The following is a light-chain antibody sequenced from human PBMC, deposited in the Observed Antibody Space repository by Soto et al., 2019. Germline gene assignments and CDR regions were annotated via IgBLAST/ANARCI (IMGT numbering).Light chain of an antibody. J-gene: IGKJ2*01. Sequence: DIQMTQSPSTLSASVGDRVTITCWASQSISSWLAWYQQKPGKAPKLLIYDASSLESGVPSRFSGSGSGTEFTLTISSLQPDDFATYYCQQYNSLFGQGTKLEIK. CDR3: QQYNSL. CDR2: DAS. CDR1: QSISSW. V-gene: IGKV1-5*01.